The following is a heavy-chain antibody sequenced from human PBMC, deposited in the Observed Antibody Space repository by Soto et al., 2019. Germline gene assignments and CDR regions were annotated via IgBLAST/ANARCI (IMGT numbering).Heavy chain of an antibody. V-gene: IGHV3-30-3*01. CDR2: ISYDGSNK. D-gene: IGHD6-13*01. CDR1: GFTFSSYA. CDR3: AREQIEKRQPYFDY. Sequence: VGSLRLSCAASGFTFSSYAMHWVRQAPGKGLEWVAVISYDGSNKYYADSVKGRFTISRDNSKNTLYLQMNSLRAEDTAVYYCAREQIEKRQPYFDYWGQGTLVTVSS. J-gene: IGHJ4*02.